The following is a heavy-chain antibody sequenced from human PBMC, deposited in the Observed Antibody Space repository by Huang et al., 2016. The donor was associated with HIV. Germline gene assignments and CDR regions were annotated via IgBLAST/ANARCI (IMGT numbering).Heavy chain of an antibody. V-gene: IGHV1-18*04. Sequence: QVQMVQSEAEVKKPGASVRVSCKAAGYNFNSYGINWVRESSGHGLEGMGLISVYNGNTTYAQKFQGRVTTTTDTSTSTADMELRRLKSDDTAVYYCAREGIASRRWFDPWGQGTMVTVSS. CDR3: AREGIASRRWFDP. CDR1: GYNFNSYG. D-gene: IGHD6-6*01. J-gene: IGHJ5*02. CDR2: ISVYNGNT.